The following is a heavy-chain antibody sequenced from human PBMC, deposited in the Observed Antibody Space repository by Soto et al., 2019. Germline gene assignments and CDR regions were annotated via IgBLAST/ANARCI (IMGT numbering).Heavy chain of an antibody. CDR2: IYYSGST. CDR3: ARRNYYDSSGYKPIDY. V-gene: IGHV4-59*08. CDR1: GGSISSYY. J-gene: IGHJ4*02. D-gene: IGHD3-22*01. Sequence: SETLSLTCTVSGGSISSYYWSWIRQPPGKGLEWIGYIYYSGSTNYNPSLKSRVTISVDTSKNQFSLKLSSVTAADTSVYYCARRNYYDSSGYKPIDYWGQGTLVTVSS.